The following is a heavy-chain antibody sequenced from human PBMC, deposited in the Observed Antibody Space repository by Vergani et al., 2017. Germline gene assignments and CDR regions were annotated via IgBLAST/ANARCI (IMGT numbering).Heavy chain of an antibody. V-gene: IGHV5-51*01. J-gene: IGHJ5*02. CDR2: IYPGDSDT. D-gene: IGHD6-19*01. CDR1: GYSFTSYW. CDR3: ARTPAWVAVAGTWGWFDP. Sequence: EVQLVQSGAEVKKPGESLKISCKGSGYSFTSYWIGWVRQMPGKGLEWMGIIYPGDSDTRYRPSFQGQVTISADKSISTAYLQWSSLKASDTAMYYCARTPAWVAVAGTWGWFDPWGQGTLVTVSS.